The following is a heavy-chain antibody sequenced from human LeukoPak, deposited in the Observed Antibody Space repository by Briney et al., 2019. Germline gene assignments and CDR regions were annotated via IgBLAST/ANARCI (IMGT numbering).Heavy chain of an antibody. D-gene: IGHD4-17*01. CDR3: ARDEDYGDYPDY. J-gene: IGHJ4*02. Sequence: GGSLRLSCAASGFTFSSYEMNWVRQAPGKGLEWVSYISSSGSTIYYADSVKGRFTISRDNAKNSLYLQMNSLRAEDTAVYYCARDEDYGDYPDYWGQGTLVTVSS. V-gene: IGHV3-48*03. CDR2: ISSSGSTI. CDR1: GFTFSSYE.